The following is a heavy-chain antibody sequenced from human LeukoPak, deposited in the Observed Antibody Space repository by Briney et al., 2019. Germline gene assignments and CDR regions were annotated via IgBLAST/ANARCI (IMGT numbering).Heavy chain of an antibody. D-gene: IGHD3-22*01. Sequence: ASVKVSCKASGYTFTGYYMHWVRQAPGQGLEWMGRIDPNSGGTNYAQKFQGRVTMTRDTSISTDYMELSRLRSDDTAVYYCARDRYYYDSSGYYPYYFVYWGQGTLVTVSS. J-gene: IGHJ4*02. V-gene: IGHV1-2*06. CDR2: IDPNSGGT. CDR3: ARDRYYYDSSGYYPYYFVY. CDR1: GYTFTGYY.